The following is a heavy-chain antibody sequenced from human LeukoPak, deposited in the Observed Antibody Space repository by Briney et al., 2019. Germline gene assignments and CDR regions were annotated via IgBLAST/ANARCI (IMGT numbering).Heavy chain of an antibody. V-gene: IGHV1-2*02. D-gene: IGHD3-22*01. J-gene: IGHJ4*02. CDR1: GYTFTGYY. CDR2: INPNSGGT. CDR3: ARGINYFYDSSGYYLNYCDY. Sequence: ASVKVSCKASGYTFTGYYTHWVRQAPGQGLEWMGWINPNSGGTNYAQKFQGRVTMTRDTSIGTAYMELSRLRSDDTAVYYCARGINYFYDSSGYYLNYCDYWGQGTLVTVSS.